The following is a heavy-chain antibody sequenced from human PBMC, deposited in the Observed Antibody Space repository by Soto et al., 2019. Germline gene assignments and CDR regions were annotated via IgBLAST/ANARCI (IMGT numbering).Heavy chain of an antibody. CDR3: AASPHCSGGSCKRNWFDP. V-gene: IGHV1-58*02. Sequence: ASVKVSCKASGFTFTSSAMQWVRQARGQRLEWIGWIVVGSGNTNYAQKFQERVTITRDMSTSTAYMELSSLRSEDTAVYYCAASPHCSGGSCKRNWFDPWGQGTLVTVSS. CDR1: GFTFTSSA. D-gene: IGHD2-15*01. CDR2: IVVGSGNT. J-gene: IGHJ5*02.